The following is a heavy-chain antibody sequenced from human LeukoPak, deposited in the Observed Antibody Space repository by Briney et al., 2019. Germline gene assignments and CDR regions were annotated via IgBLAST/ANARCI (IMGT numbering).Heavy chain of an antibody. V-gene: IGHV3-9*01. J-gene: IGHJ4*02. Sequence: GGSLRLSCGASGFKFDDYAMHWVRQVPGKGLEWISIISYNSQFTDYADSVKGRFTVSRDNAMNPLYLEMNSLRPEDTAFYYCAKVRGTRSSGFFFDYWGRGTLVTVSS. CDR2: ISYNSQFT. D-gene: IGHD3-22*01. CDR3: AKVRGTRSSGFFFDY. CDR1: GFKFDDYA.